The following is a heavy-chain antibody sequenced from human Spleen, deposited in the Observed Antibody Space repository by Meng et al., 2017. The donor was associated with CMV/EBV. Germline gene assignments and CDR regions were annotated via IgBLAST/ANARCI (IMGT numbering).Heavy chain of an antibody. Sequence: QVQRQKWGPGLLKPSEPLSLTCAVYGGSFSGYDWSWNRQPPGKGLEWIGEINNSGSTNYNPSLKRRVPISVDTSKNQFSLKLSSVTAADTAVYYCARRYGASAYNWFDPWGQGTLVTVSS. CDR2: INNSGST. J-gene: IGHJ5*02. CDR1: GGSFSGYD. D-gene: IGHD4-17*01. V-gene: IGHV4-34*01. CDR3: ARRYGASAYNWFDP.